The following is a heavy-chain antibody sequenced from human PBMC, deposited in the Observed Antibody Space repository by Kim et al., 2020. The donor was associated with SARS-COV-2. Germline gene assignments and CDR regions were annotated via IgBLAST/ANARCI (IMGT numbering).Heavy chain of an antibody. J-gene: IGHJ4*02. CDR3: ARASTRRIGY. Sequence: STSYAQKFQGRVTMTRDTSTSTVYMELGSLRSEDTAVYYCARASTRRIGYWGQGTLVTVSS. CDR2: ST. D-gene: IGHD5-12*01. V-gene: IGHV1-46*01.